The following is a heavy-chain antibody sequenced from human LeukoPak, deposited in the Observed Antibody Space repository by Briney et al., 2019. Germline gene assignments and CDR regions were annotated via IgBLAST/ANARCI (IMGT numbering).Heavy chain of an antibody. CDR3: ARGGVAVVVAATIDWFDP. CDR2: ISAYNGNT. J-gene: IGHJ5*02. D-gene: IGHD2-15*01. CDR1: GYTFTSYG. Sequence: ASVKVSCKASGYTFTSYGISWVRQAPGQGLEWMGWISAYNGNTNYAQKLQGRVTMTTDTSTSTAYMELRSLRSDDTAVYYCARGGVAVVVAATIDWFDPWGQGTLVTVSS. V-gene: IGHV1-18*01.